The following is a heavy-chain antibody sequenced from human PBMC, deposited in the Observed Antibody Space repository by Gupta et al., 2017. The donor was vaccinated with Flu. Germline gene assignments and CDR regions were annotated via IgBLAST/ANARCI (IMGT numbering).Heavy chain of an antibody. J-gene: IGHJ6*02. CDR3: ARISIAETNRGEIVYYYYGMDV. Sequence: QVTLKESGPVLVKPTETLTLTCTVSGFSLSNARMGVSWIRQPPGQALEWLAHIFSNDEKSYSTSLKSRLTISKDTSKSQVVLTMTNMDPVDTATYYCARISIAETNRGEIVYYYYGMDVWGQGTTVTVSS. V-gene: IGHV2-26*01. CDR2: IFSNDEK. CDR1: GFSLSNARMG. D-gene: IGHD6-6*01.